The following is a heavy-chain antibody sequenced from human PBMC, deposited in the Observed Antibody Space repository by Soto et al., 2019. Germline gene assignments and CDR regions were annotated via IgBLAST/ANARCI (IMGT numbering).Heavy chain of an antibody. D-gene: IGHD1-26*01. CDR2: ISGSGFKK. V-gene: IGHV3-23*01. CDR3: AKNQGVELVPLATVDWFDP. J-gene: IGHJ5*02. Sequence: GGSLRLSCAASGFIFENFGMSWVRQAPGKGLEWISSISGSGFKKYYADSVKGRFTISRDNSRSTVYLELNNLSAEDTAVYHCAKNQGVELVPLATVDWFDPWGQGSVVTVS. CDR1: GFIFENFG.